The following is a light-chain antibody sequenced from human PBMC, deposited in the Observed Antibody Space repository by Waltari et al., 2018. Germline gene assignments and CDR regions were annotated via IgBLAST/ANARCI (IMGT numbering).Light chain of an antibody. CDR2: GAS. J-gene: IGKJ2*01. Sequence: EIVMTQSLATLPVSPAERATLSCRASQSVSSNLAGYQQKPGQAPRLLIYGASTSATGIPARVRGSGSGTEFTRTISSMQSEDFEVYDCQQYNNWPPMYTFGQGTKLEIK. CDR1: QSVSSN. V-gene: IGKV3-15*01. CDR3: QQYNNWPPMYT.